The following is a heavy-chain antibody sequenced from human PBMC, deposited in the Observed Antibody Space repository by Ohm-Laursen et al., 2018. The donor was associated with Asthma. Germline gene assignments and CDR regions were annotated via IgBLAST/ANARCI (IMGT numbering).Heavy chain of an antibody. J-gene: IGHJ4*02. Sequence: SETLSLTCTVSGDSISKSSYFWGWIRQPPGKGLEWIVIMYYTGTTSYNPSPKSRVTLSMDTSKNLFSLRLSSVTAADTAVYFCATHRDYVNFEYWGQGTLVTVSS. D-gene: IGHD4-17*01. V-gene: IGHV4-39*01. CDR3: ATHRDYVNFEY. CDR2: MYYTGTT. CDR1: GDSISKSSYF.